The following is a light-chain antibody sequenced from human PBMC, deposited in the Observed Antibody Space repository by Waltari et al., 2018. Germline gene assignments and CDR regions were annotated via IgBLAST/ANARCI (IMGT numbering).Light chain of an antibody. CDR1: QSISSW. Sequence: DIQMTQSPSTLSASVGDRVTITCRASQSISSWLAWYQQKPGKAPKLLTDKASSLERGVPSRFGGSGSGTDFTLTSSSLQPDDFASYYCQHYNSPITFGPGTKVDIK. CDR3: QHYNSPIT. J-gene: IGKJ3*01. CDR2: KAS. V-gene: IGKV1-5*03.